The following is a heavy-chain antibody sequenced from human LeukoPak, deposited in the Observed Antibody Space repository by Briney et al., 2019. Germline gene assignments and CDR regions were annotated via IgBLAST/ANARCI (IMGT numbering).Heavy chain of an antibody. CDR2: IIPIFGTA. CDR1: GGTFSSYA. D-gene: IGHD2/OR15-2a*01. Sequence: SVKVSCKASGGTFSSYAISWVRQAPGQGLEWMGGIIPIFGTANYAQEFQGRVTITADESTSTAYMELSSLRSEDTAVYYCARALSYRGFYLVHYYYGMDVWGQGTTVTVSS. J-gene: IGHJ6*02. V-gene: IGHV1-69*13. CDR3: ARALSYRGFYLVHYYYGMDV.